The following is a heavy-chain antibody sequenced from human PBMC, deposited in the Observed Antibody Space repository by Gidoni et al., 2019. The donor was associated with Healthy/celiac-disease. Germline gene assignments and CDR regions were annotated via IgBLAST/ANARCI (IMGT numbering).Heavy chain of an antibody. D-gene: IGHD2-2*01. Sequence: QVQLVQSGAEVKKPGSSVKVSCKASGGTFRSYAISWVRQAPGQGLEWMGRIIPILGIANYAQKFQGRVTITADKSTSTAYMELSSLRSEDTAVYYCARDQEWVYCSSTSCYSNWFDPWGQGTLVTVSS. V-gene: IGHV1-69*09. CDR2: IIPILGIA. CDR3: ARDQEWVYCSSTSCYSNWFDP. J-gene: IGHJ5*02. CDR1: GGTFRSYA.